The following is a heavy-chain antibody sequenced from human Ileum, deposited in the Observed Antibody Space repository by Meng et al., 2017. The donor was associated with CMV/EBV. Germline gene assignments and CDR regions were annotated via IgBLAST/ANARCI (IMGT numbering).Heavy chain of an antibody. CDR2: IRSQARGGTT. Sequence: GESLKISCSTAGFTFGDYAMSWVRQAPGEGLEWVGFIRSQARGGTTEYAASVKGRFIISREDSKSIAYLQMNSPKIEDTAVYYCSRVNFWSGYYTTDYWGQGTLVTVSS. V-gene: IGHV3-49*04. D-gene: IGHD3-3*01. CDR3: SRVNFWSGYYTTDY. CDR1: GFTFGDYA. J-gene: IGHJ4*02.